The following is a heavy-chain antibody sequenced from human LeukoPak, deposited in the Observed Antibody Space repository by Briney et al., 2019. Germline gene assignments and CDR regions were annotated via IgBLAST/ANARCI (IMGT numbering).Heavy chain of an antibody. Sequence: GRSLRLSCAASGFTFSSYGMHWVRQAPGKGLEWVAVIWYDGSNKYYADSVKGRFTISRDNSKNTLYLQMNSLRAEDTAVYYCARESGCSSTSCYVARAFDIWGQGTMVTVSS. J-gene: IGHJ3*02. CDR2: IWYDGSNK. CDR1: GFTFSSYG. D-gene: IGHD2-2*01. CDR3: ARESGCSSTSCYVARAFDI. V-gene: IGHV3-33*01.